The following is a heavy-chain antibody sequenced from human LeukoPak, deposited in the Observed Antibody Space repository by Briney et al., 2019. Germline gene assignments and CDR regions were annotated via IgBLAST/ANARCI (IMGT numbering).Heavy chain of an antibody. V-gene: IGHV4-38-2*01. CDR3: ARVKTSSFVFDI. CDR1: GYSISSGYY. J-gene: IGHJ3*02. CDR2: IYHSGNT. Sequence: SETLSLTCAVSGYSISSGYYWGWIRQPPGKGLEWIASIYHSGNTYYNPSLKSRITISVDTSKNHFSLNLGSVTAADTAVYYCARVKTSSFVFDIWGQGTMVTVSS.